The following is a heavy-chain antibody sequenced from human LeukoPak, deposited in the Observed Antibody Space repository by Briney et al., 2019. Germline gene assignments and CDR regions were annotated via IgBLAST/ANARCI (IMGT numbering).Heavy chain of an antibody. CDR2: IYYSGST. Sequence: PSETLSLTCTVSGGSISSHYWSWIRQPPGKGLEWIGYIYYSGSTNYNPSLKSRVTISVDTSKNQFSLKLSSVTAADTAVYYCARVYSYCSSTSCYSPYYYYYYGMDVRGQGTTVTVSS. CDR1: GGSISSHY. CDR3: ARVYSYCSSTSCYSPYYYYYYGMDV. D-gene: IGHD2-2*02. V-gene: IGHV4-59*11. J-gene: IGHJ6*02.